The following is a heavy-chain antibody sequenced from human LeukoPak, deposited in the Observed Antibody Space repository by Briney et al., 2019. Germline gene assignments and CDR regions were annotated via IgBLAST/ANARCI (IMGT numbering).Heavy chain of an antibody. D-gene: IGHD5-18*01. CDR2: IYYSGST. CDR1: GGSISSYY. J-gene: IGHJ4*02. Sequence: SETLSLTCTVSGGSISSYYWSWIRQPPGKGLEWIGYIYYSGSTNYNPSLKSRVTISVDTSKNQFSLKLSSVTAADTAVYYCARVGYVDTADYWGQGTLVTVSS. CDR3: ARVGYVDTADY. V-gene: IGHV4-59*08.